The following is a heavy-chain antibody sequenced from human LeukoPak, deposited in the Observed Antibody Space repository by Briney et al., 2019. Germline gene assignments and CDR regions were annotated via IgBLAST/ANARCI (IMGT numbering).Heavy chain of an antibody. D-gene: IGHD6-13*01. CDR1: GGSFSGYY. Sequence: SETLSLTCAVYGGSFSGYYWSWIRQPPGKGLEWIGEINHSGSTNYNPSLKSRVTISVDTSKNQFSLKLSPVTAAGTAVYYCARMPWGGAEEGDQLDLGEFDYWGQGTLVTVSS. CDR3: ARMPWGGAEEGDQLDLGEFDY. V-gene: IGHV4-34*01. CDR2: INHSGST. J-gene: IGHJ4*02.